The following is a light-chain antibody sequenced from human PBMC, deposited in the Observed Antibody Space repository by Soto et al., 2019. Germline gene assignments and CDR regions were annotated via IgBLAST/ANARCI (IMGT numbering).Light chain of an antibody. J-gene: IGLJ2*01. V-gene: IGLV1-47*02. CDR1: SSNIESNW. CDR2: NNN. Sequence: QAVVTQAPSVSGTPGQMVTISCSGSSSNIESNWVYWYQQLPGTAPKLLIYNNNQRPSGVPDRFSGSKSGTSASLAITGLRSDDEADYYCATWDDDLYPPIIGGGTKLTVL. CDR3: ATWDDDLYPPI.